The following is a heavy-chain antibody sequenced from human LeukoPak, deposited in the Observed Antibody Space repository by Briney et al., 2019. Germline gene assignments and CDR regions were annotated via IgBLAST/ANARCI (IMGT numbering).Heavy chain of an antibody. J-gene: IGHJ5*02. V-gene: IGHV3-66*01. CDR2: IYSGGST. CDR3: ARGGYCSSTSCYISPLNWFDP. D-gene: IGHD2-2*01. CDR1: GFTVSSNY. Sequence: GGSLSLSCAASGFTVSSNYMSWVRQAPGKGLEWVSVIYSGGSTYYADSVKGRFTISRDNSKNTLYLQMNSLRAEDTAVYYCARGGYCSSTSCYISPLNWFDPWGQGTLVTVSS.